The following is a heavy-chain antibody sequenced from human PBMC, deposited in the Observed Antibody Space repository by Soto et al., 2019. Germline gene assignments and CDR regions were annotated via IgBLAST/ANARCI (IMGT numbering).Heavy chain of an antibody. CDR2: INHSGST. CDR3: ARGRTGGSGSYYTWRNWFDP. CDR1: GGSFSGYY. J-gene: IGHJ5*02. Sequence: SETLSLTCAVYGGSFSGYYWSWIRQPPGKGLEWIGEINHSGSTNYNPSLKSRVTISVDTSKNQFSLKLSSVTAADTAVYYCARGRTGGSGSYYTWRNWFDPWGQGTLVTVSS. V-gene: IGHV4-34*01. D-gene: IGHD3-10*01.